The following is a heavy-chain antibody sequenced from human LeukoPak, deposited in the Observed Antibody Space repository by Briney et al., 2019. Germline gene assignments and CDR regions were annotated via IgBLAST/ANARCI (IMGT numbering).Heavy chain of an antibody. CDR2: IYDSGST. V-gene: IGHV4-39*01. CDR1: GGSISSSSYY. CDR3: ARPAYRGSYYDAFDI. J-gene: IGHJ3*02. D-gene: IGHD1-26*01. Sequence: SETLSPTCTVSGGSISSSSYYWGWIRQPPGKGLEWIGIIYDSGSTYYNPSLKSRVTISVDTSKNKFSLKLNSVTAADTAVYYCARPAYRGSYYDAFDIRGQGTMVTVSS.